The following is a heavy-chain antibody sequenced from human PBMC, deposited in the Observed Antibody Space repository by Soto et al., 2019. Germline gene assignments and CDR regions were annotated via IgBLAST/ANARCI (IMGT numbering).Heavy chain of an antibody. D-gene: IGHD3-10*01. CDR1: GYTFTSYG. CDR3: ASSTYYYGSGSYNNWFAP. J-gene: IGHJ5*02. Sequence: ASVKVSCKASGYTFTSYGISWVRQAPGQGLEWMGWISAYNGNTNYAQKLQGRVTMTTDTSTSTAYMELRSLRSDDTAVYYCASSTYYYGSGSYNNWFAPWGQGTLVTVSS. CDR2: ISAYNGNT. V-gene: IGHV1-18*01.